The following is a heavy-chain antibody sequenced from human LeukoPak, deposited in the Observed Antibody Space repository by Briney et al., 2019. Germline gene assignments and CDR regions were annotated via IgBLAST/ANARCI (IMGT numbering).Heavy chain of an antibody. Sequence: GGSLRLSCVVSGFTFSSYWMSWVRQAPGKGLEWVSYISSSSSTIYYADSVKGRFTISRDNAKNSLYLQMNSLRAEDTAVYYCATKVVAAIPGYWGQGTLVTVSS. CDR1: GFTFSSYW. CDR3: ATKVVAAIPGY. V-gene: IGHV3-48*01. D-gene: IGHD2-15*01. CDR2: ISSSSSTI. J-gene: IGHJ4*02.